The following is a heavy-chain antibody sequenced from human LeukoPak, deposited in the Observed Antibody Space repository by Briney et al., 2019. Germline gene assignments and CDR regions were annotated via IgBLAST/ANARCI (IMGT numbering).Heavy chain of an antibody. Sequence: GGSLRLSCAASGFTVSSNYMSWVRQAPGKGLEWVSVIYSGGSTYYADSVKGRFTISRDNSKNTLYLQMNSLRAEDTAVYYCAGDYYDSSGKDAFDIWGQGTMVTVSS. V-gene: IGHV3-53*05. CDR2: IYSGGST. J-gene: IGHJ3*02. CDR3: AGDYYDSSGKDAFDI. D-gene: IGHD3-22*01. CDR1: GFTVSSNY.